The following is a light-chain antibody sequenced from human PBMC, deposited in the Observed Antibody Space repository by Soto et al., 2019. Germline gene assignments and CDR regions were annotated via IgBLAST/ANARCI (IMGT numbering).Light chain of an antibody. CDR3: QQVNSYPFT. CDR1: QGISSY. V-gene: IGKV1-9*01. J-gene: IGKJ3*01. CDR2: AAS. Sequence: DIQLTQSPSFLSASVGDRVTITCRASQGISSYLAWYQQKPGKAPKLLIYAASTLQSGVPSRFSGSGSGTEVTLTISSLQPEEFATYYCQQVNSYPFTFGPGTKVDIK.